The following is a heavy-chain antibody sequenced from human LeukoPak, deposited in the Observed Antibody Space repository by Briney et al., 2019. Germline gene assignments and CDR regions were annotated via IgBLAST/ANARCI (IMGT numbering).Heavy chain of an antibody. Sequence: SQTLSLTCTVSGGSISSGGYYWSWIRQPPGKGLEWIGYIYYSGSTNYNPSLKSRVTISVDTSKNQFSLKLSSVTAADTAVYYCARVGYSYGFFDYWGQGTLVTVSS. J-gene: IGHJ4*02. CDR3: ARVGYSYGFFDY. CDR2: IYYSGST. V-gene: IGHV4-61*08. D-gene: IGHD5-18*01. CDR1: GGSISSGGYY.